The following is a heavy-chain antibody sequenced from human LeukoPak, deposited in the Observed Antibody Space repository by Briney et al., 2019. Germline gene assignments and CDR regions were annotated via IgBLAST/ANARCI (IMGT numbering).Heavy chain of an antibody. J-gene: IGHJ5*02. CDR3: ARDLAPIVVVVAATGWWFDP. D-gene: IGHD2-15*01. V-gene: IGHV3-21*01. CDR2: ISSRSSYI. Sequence: GGSLRLSCAASGFTFSSYSMNWVRQAPGKGLEWVSSISSRSSYIYYADSVKGRFTISRDNAKNSLYLQMNSLRAEDTAVYYCARDLAPIVVVVAATGWWFDPWGQGTLVTVSS. CDR1: GFTFSSYS.